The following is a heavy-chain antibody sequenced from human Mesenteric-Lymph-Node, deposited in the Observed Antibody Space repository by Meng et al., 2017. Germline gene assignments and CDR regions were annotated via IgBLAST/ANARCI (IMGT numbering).Heavy chain of an antibody. CDR3: AALPFCSLTTCYHEDFDY. V-gene: IGHV4-30-4*01. CDR1: GGSIHSGEYD. D-gene: IGHD2-2*01. Sequence: LQASGPRLVTPSPPLPLTRPVSGGSIHSGEYDWSWIRQPPGNGLEWIGYIYYTGSTYYNPSLKSRVTISMDTSKNQFSLRLSSVTAADTAVYYCAALPFCSLTTCYHEDFDYWGQGTLVTVSS. J-gene: IGHJ4*02. CDR2: IYYTGST.